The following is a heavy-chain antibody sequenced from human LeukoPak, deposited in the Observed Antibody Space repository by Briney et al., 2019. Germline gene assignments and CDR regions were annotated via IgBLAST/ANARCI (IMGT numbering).Heavy chain of an antibody. CDR1: GFTFSSYS. V-gene: IGHV3-48*01. Sequence: GGSLRLSCAASGFTFSSYSMNWVLQAPGKGLEWISYIDGSHSTIYYADSVKGRFTISRDNAKNSLYLQMNSLRAEDTAVYYCARDPSSGWYLKGWFDPWGQGTLVTVSS. CDR3: ARDPSSGWYLKGWFDP. D-gene: IGHD6-19*01. J-gene: IGHJ5*02. CDR2: IDGSHSTI.